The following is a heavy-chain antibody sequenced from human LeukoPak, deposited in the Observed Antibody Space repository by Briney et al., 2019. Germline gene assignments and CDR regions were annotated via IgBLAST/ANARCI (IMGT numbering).Heavy chain of an antibody. Sequence: GGSLRLSCAASGFTFSSYAMSWVRQAPGKGLEWVSSISGSGGSTHYADSVKGRFTISRDNSKNTLLLQINSLRAEDTAVYYCAKGPKVAGTSWFDPWGQGTLVSVSS. J-gene: IGHJ5*02. CDR2: ISGSGGST. D-gene: IGHD6-19*01. CDR3: AKGPKVAGTSWFDP. V-gene: IGHV3-23*01. CDR1: GFTFSSYA.